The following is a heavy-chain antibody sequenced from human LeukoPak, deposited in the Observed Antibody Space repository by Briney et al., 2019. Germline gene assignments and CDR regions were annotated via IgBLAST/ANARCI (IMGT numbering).Heavy chain of an antibody. V-gene: IGHV3-7*01. CDR2: MNQDGSEK. J-gene: IGHJ6*02. CDR3: ATYTHWVAGDV. D-gene: IGHD3-16*01. Sequence: GESLKISCKGSGYSFSDSWMGWVRQAPGKGLEWVDNMNQDGSEKDYVDSVKGRFTISRDNARNSLYLQMGSLRAEDTAVYYCATYTHWVAGDVWGQGTTVTVSS. CDR1: GYSFSDSW.